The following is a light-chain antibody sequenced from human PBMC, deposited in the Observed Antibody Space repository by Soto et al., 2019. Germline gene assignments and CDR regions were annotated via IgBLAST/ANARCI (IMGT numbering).Light chain of an antibody. CDR2: EVS. V-gene: IGLV2-14*01. J-gene: IGLJ2*01. Sequence: QSALTQPASVSGSPGQSITISCTGTSSDVGAYNYVSWYQQHPGKAPKLLIYEVSNRPSGVSNRFSGSKSGNTASLTISGLQAEDEADYHCSSYTSSSTPVVFGGGTKVTVL. CDR3: SSYTSSSTPVV. CDR1: SSDVGAYNY.